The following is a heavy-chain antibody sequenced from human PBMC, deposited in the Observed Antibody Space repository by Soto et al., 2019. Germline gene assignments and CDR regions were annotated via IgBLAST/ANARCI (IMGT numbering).Heavy chain of an antibody. CDR1: GFTFSSYG. Sequence: PGGSLRLSCAASGFTFSSYGMHWVRQAPGKGLEWVAVISYDGSNKYYADSVKGRFTISRDNAKNSLYLQMNSLRAEDTAVYYCARNQIAVAGVGYWGQGTLVTVSS. CDR2: ISYDGSNK. J-gene: IGHJ4*02. V-gene: IGHV3-30*03. CDR3: ARNQIAVAGVGY. D-gene: IGHD6-19*01.